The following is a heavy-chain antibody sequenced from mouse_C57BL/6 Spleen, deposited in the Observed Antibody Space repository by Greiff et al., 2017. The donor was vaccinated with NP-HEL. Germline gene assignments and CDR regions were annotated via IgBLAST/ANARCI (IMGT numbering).Heavy chain of an antibody. Sequence: VQLQQSGAELARPGASVKMSCKASGYTFTSYTMHWVKQRPGQGLEWIGYINPSSGYTKSNQTFKDKATLTADKSSSTAYMQLSSLTSEDSAVYYCAREVTDYDYDGDWGQGTLVTVSA. CDR3: AREVTDYDYDGD. CDR1: GYTFTSYT. J-gene: IGHJ3*01. V-gene: IGHV1-4*01. D-gene: IGHD2-4*01. CDR2: INPSSGYT.